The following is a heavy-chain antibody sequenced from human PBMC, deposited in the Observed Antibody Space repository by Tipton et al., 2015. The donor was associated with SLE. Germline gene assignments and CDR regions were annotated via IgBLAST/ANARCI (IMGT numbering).Heavy chain of an antibody. CDR3: AKDPSNDGMDV. J-gene: IGHJ6*02. CDR2: ISGSGGST. CDR1: GFTFDDYA. Sequence: SLRLSCAASGFTFDDYAMHWVRQAPGKGLEWVSAISGSGGSTYYADSVKGRFTISRDNSKNTLYLQMNSLRAEDTAVYYCAKDPSNDGMDVWGQGTTVAVSS. V-gene: IGHV3-23*01.